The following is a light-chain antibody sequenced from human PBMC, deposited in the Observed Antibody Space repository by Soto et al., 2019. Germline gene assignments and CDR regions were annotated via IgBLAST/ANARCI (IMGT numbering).Light chain of an antibody. CDR1: QTISSW. CDR3: QQHYTYTWT. CDR2: DAS. V-gene: IGKV1-5*01. J-gene: IGKJ1*01. Sequence: DIQMTQSPFTLSASVGDRVTITCRASQTISSWLAWYQQIPGKAPKLLIYDASNLESGVPSRFSGSGSGTEFTLTISSLQPEDSAVYYCQQHYTYTWTFGQGTKVDIK.